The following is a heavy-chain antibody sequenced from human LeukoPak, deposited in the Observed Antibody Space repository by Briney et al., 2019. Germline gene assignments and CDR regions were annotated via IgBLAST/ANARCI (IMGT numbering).Heavy chain of an antibody. V-gene: IGHV4-59*08. J-gene: IGHJ4*02. CDR3: ARRGGSQYYFDY. D-gene: IGHD2-15*01. CDR1: GGSISSYY. Sequence: SETLSLTCTVSGGSISSYYWSWIRQPPGKGLEWIGYIYYSGSTNYNPSLKSRVTISVDTSKNQFSLKLSSVTAADTAVYYCARRGGSQYYFDYWGQGTLVTVSS. CDR2: IYYSGST.